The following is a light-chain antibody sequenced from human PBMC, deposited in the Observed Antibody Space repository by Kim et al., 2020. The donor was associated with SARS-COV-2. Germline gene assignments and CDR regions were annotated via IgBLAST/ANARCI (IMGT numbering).Light chain of an antibody. CDR1: SSDVGGYNY. V-gene: IGLV2-14*04. CDR3: SSYTSSSLYV. CDR2: DVS. J-gene: IGLJ1*01. Sequence: QSITITCTGTSSDVGGYNYFSWYQQHPGKAPNLMIYDVSKRPSGVSTRFSGSKSGDTDSLTISGLQAEDEADYYCSSYTSSSLYVFGTGTKVTVL.